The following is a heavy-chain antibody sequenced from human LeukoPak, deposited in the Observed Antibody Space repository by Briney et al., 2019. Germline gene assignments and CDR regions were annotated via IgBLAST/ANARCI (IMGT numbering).Heavy chain of an antibody. CDR3: AKKGGIVASILDAFDF. CDR1: GFTFRNYG. CDR2: IRLDGTNI. Sequence: GGSLRLSCAASGFTFRNYGMHWVRQAPGKGLGWVAFIRLDGTNIYYGDSVKGRFTISRDNSKNTLHLQMNSLRAEDTAVYYCAKKGGIVASILDAFDFWGQGTMVTASS. V-gene: IGHV3-30*02. D-gene: IGHD5-12*01. J-gene: IGHJ3*01.